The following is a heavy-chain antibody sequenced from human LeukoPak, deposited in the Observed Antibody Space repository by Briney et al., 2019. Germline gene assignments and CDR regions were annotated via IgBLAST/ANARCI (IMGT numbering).Heavy chain of an antibody. CDR2: VYYSGTT. V-gene: IGHV4-59*01. J-gene: IGHJ4*02. Sequence: KPSETLFLTCIVSNGSISNYYWSWIRQPPGKGLEWIGDVYYSGTTNYNPSLKSRVTISVDTSKIQFSLKLSSVTAADTAVYYCARRTYYYDSSGYIPIYYFDYWGQGTLVTVSS. CDR3: ARRTYYYDSSGYIPIYYFDY. D-gene: IGHD3-22*01. CDR1: NGSISNYY.